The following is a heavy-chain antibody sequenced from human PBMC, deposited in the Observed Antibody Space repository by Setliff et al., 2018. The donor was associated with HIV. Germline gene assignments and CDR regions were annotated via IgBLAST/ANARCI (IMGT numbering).Heavy chain of an antibody. J-gene: IGHJ5*02. CDR1: GGSISSDTYH. D-gene: IGHD1-20*01. CDR2: TYSSGST. V-gene: IGHV4-61*09. Sequence: SETLSLTCTVSGGSISSDTYHYSWIRQPAGKGLEWIGQTYSSGSTKCNPSLKSRVTISVDTSKNQFSLTLSSVTASDTALYFCARRPYPGGVLDNYNWLDPWGQGTLVTVSS. CDR3: ARRPYPGGVLDNYNWLDP.